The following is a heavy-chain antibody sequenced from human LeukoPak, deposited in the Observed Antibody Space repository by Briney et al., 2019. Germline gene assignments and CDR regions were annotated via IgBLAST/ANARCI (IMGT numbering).Heavy chain of an antibody. CDR1: GGSISTYY. CDR3: ARGYCSGGSCSLLDY. CDR2: IYYSGSTNT. V-gene: IGHV4-59*01. J-gene: IGHJ4*02. Sequence: SETLSLTCSVSGGSISTYYWSWIRQPPGKGLEWIGHIYYSGSTNTNYNPSLKSRVNISVDTSKNQFSLKLSSVTAADTAVYYCARGYCSGGSCSLLDYWGQGTLVTVSS. D-gene: IGHD2-15*01.